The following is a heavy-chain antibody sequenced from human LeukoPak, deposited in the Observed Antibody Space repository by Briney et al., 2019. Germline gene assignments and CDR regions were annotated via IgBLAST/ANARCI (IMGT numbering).Heavy chain of an antibody. D-gene: IGHD4/OR15-4a*01. CDR3: ARRAGAYSHPYDY. CDR1: GFTFSTYG. Sequence: PGGSLRLSCAASGFTFSTYGMHWVRQAPGKGLEWVAFIRYDGGIKHYTDAVKGRFTISRDNSKNTLYLQINSLRAEDTAVYYCARRAGAYSHPYDYWGQGTLVTVSS. V-gene: IGHV3-30*02. CDR2: IRYDGGIK. J-gene: IGHJ4*02.